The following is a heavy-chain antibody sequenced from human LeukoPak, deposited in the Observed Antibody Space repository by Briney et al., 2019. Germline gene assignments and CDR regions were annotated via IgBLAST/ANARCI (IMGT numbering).Heavy chain of an antibody. CDR3: ARDPIGSRWPYYFDY. D-gene: IGHD6-13*01. CDR1: GYTFTTYA. Sequence: ASVKVSCKASGYTFTTYAMHWVRQAPGQRLEWMGWINAGNGNTKYSQKFQARVIITRDTSASTAYMELNSLRSEDTAVYYCARDPIGSRWPYYFDYWGQGTLVTVSS. V-gene: IGHV1-3*01. J-gene: IGHJ4*02. CDR2: INAGNGNT.